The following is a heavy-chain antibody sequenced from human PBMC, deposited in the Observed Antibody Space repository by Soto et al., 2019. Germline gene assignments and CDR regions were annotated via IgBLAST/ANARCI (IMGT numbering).Heavy chain of an antibody. CDR3: ATDRPLYLPFFHYGMNV. D-gene: IGHD2-2*02. Sequence: PGGSLRLSCTASGFTFSGYWMHLVRQSPGKGLVWVSRISIDGRSIDYADSVKGRFSITRDNAQNTVFLHMNSLRADDTGVYYSATDRPLYLPFFHYGMNVWGQGARVTFSS. J-gene: IGHJ6*01. V-gene: IGHV3-74*01. CDR2: ISIDGRSI. CDR1: GFTFSGYW.